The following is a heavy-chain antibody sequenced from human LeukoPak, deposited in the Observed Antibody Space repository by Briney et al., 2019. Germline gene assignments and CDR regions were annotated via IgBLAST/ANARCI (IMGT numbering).Heavy chain of an antibody. Sequence: SETLSLTCGVSGGSISSTNWWTWVRPPPGEGLERIGEVHLSGRTNYNPSLESRVTMSVDMSENHISLKLPSVTAADTAVYYCAREGGPYRPLDYSGQGTLVTVSS. CDR3: AREGGPYRPLDY. V-gene: IGHV4-4*02. J-gene: IGHJ4*02. CDR1: GGSISSTNW. CDR2: VHLSGRT.